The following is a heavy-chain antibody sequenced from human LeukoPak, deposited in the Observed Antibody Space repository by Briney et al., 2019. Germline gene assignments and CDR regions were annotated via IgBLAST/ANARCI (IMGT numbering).Heavy chain of an antibody. CDR2: IYYSGST. J-gene: IGHJ4*02. CDR1: GGSISSYY. D-gene: IGHD3-22*01. V-gene: IGHV4-59*01. CDR3: ARVSTMIVGSLDY. Sequence: SETLSLTCAVYGGSISSYYWSWIRQPPGKGLEWIGYIYYSGSTNYNPSLKSRVTISVDTSKNRFSLKLSSVTAADTAVYYCARVSTMIVGSLDYWGQGTLVTVSS.